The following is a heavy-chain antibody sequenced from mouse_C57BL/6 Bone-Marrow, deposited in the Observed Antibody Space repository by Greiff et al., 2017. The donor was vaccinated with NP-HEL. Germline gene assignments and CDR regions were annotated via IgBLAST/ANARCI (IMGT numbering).Heavy chain of an antibody. Sequence: QVTLKESGPGLLQSSQTLSLTCSFSGFSLSTSGMGVIWIRQPSGMGLVWLVHIYWVDDKRYNPFLKSRLTISKDTSRNHVFLKIIRVDTADTATYYGARSYSSTGAMDYWGQGTAVTVSS. J-gene: IGHJ4*01. V-gene: IGHV8-12*01. CDR3: ARSYSSTGAMDY. D-gene: IGHD2-12*01. CDR1: GFSLSTSGMG. CDR2: IYWVDDK.